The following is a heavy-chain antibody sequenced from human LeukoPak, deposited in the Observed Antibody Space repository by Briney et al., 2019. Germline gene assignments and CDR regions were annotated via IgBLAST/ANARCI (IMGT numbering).Heavy chain of an antibody. CDR1: GYSNSSGYY. V-gene: IGHV4-38-2*02. CDR3: ARVQRGYSGRTTPQNNWFDP. J-gene: IGHJ5*02. D-gene: IGHD5-12*01. CDR2: IYHSGST. Sequence: PSETLSLTCTVSGYSNSSGYYWGWIRPPPVKGLEWIGSIYHSGSTYYNPSLKSRVTISVDTSKNQFSLKLSSVPAADTAVYYCARVQRGYSGRTTPQNNWFDPWGQGTLVTVSS.